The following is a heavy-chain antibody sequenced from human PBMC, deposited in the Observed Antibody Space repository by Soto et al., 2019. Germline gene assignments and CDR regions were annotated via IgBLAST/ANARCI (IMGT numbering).Heavy chain of an antibody. CDR2: IYHSGST. Sequence: SETLSLTCAVSGGSISSGGYSWSWIRQPPGKGLEWIGYIYHSGSTNYNPSLKSRVTISVDTSKNQFSLKLSSVTAADTAVYYCARLDPAYYFDYWGQGTLVTVS. V-gene: IGHV4-30-2*01. CDR1: GGSISSGGYS. J-gene: IGHJ4*02. CDR3: ARLDPAYYFDY.